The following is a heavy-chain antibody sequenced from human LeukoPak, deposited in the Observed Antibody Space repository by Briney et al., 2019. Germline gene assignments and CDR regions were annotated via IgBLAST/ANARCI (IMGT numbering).Heavy chain of an antibody. V-gene: IGHV3-33*01. Sequence: GRSLRLSCAASGFTFSSYGMHWVRQAPGKGLEWVAVIWYDGSKTEYGDSVKGRFTISRDDSRNTLSLQMSRLRAEDTAVYYCAREASGYYSDIWGQGTLVTVSS. D-gene: IGHD3-22*01. J-gene: IGHJ4*02. CDR2: IWYDGSKT. CDR1: GFTFSSYG. CDR3: AREASGYYSDI.